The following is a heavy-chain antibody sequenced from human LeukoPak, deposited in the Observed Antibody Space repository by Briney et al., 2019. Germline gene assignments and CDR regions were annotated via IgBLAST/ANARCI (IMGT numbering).Heavy chain of an antibody. J-gene: IGHJ4*02. CDR2: IIPIFGTA. D-gene: IGHD4-17*01. V-gene: IGHV1-69*05. CDR3: SKKGQNEDYGKPD. CDR1: GYTFTSYD. Sequence: SVKVSCKASGYTFTSYDINWVRQATGQGLEWMGGIIPIFGTANYAQKFQGRVTITTDESTSTAYMELSSLRAEDTAVYYCSKKGQNEDYGKPDWGQGTLVTVSS.